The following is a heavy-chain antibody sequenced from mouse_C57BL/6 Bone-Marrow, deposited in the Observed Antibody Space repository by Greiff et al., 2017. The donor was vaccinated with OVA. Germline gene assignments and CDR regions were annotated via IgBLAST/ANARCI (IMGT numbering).Heavy chain of an antibody. Sequence: EVKLVESGGGLVKPGGSLKLSCAASGFTFSSYAMSWVRQTPEKRLEWVATISDGGSYTYYPDNVKGRFTISRDNAKNNLYLQMSHLKSEDTAMYYCARDGITTVVALDYWGQGTTLTVSS. J-gene: IGHJ2*01. CDR2: ISDGGSYT. D-gene: IGHD1-1*01. CDR3: ARDGITTVVALDY. V-gene: IGHV5-4*01. CDR1: GFTFSSYA.